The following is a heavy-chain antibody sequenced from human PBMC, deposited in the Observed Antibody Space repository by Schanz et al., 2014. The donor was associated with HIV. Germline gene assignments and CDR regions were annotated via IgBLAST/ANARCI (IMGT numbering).Heavy chain of an antibody. D-gene: IGHD1-1*01. CDR2: IGYDGSNK. CDR1: GFTFSIFG. V-gene: IGHV3-30*02. J-gene: IGHJ4*02. CDR3: AKDPAYPGTGNLEY. Sequence: VQLLESGGGLVQPGRSLRLSCAASGFTFSIFGMHWVRQAPGKGLEWVAIIGYDGSNKYYADSVKGRFTIFRDNSKNTLYLQLNSLGAEDTAVYYCAKDPAYPGTGNLEYWGQGTLVIVSS.